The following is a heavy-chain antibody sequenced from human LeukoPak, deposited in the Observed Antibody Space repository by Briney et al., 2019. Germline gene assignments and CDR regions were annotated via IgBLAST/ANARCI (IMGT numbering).Heavy chain of an antibody. V-gene: IGHV1-24*01. Sequence: ASVKVSCKVSGYTLTELSMHWVRQAPGKGLEWMGGFDPEDGETIYAQKFQGRVTMTEGTSTDTAYMELSSLRSEDTAVYYCATATHFFGVVIHNWFDPWGQGTLVTVSS. CDR3: ATATHFFGVVIHNWFDP. J-gene: IGHJ5*02. D-gene: IGHD3-3*01. CDR2: FDPEDGET. CDR1: GYTLTELS.